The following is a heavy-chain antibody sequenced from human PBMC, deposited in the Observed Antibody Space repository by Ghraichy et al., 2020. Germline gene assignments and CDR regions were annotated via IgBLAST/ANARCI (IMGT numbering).Heavy chain of an antibody. D-gene: IGHD3-22*01. J-gene: IGHJ4*02. Sequence: SVKVSCKASGFTFTSSAMQWVRQARGQRLEWIGWIVVGSGNTNYAQKFQERVTITRDMSTSTAYMELSSLRSEDTAVYYCAAWGYYYDSSGYQLGYDYWGQGTLVTVSS. V-gene: IGHV1-58*02. CDR3: AAWGYYYDSSGYQLGYDY. CDR2: IVVGSGNT. CDR1: GFTFTSSA.